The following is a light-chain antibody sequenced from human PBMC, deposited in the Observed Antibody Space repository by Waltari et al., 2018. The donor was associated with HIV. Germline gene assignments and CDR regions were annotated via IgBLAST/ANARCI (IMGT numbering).Light chain of an antibody. Sequence: EIVLTQSPSTLSLSPGESATLSCRASQSVGSNFLAWYQQKPGQAPRLLIYGASSRSTGIPDRFSGSGSGTDFTLTISRLEPEDIAVYFCQQYGSSPGTFGQGTKLEIK. V-gene: IGKV3-20*01. CDR1: QSVGSNF. CDR3: QQYGSSPGT. J-gene: IGKJ2*01. CDR2: GAS.